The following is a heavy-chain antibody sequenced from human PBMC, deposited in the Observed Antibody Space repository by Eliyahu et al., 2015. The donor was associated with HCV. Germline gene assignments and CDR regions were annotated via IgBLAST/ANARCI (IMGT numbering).Heavy chain of an antibody. CDR3: ARSLTETTGAFDV. CDR1: GXTFSSYT. V-gene: IGHV3-48*01. CDR2: ISVTSSFI. J-gene: IGHJ3*01. D-gene: IGHD1-7*01. Sequence: EVQLMESGGGLVQPGGSLRLSCAASGXTFSSYTMNWVRQAPGKGLEWISNISVTSSFIYYVDSVKGRFTISRDNAKNSLYLQMNSLRTEDTAIYYCARSLTETTGAFDVWGQGTMVTVSS.